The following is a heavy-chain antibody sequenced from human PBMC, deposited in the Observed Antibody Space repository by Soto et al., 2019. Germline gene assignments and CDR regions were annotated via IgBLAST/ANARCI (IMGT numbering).Heavy chain of an antibody. CDR2: IIPFLGIA. J-gene: IGHJ3*02. Sequence: PVKVSCKASGGTFSTYTITWVRQAPGQGLEWMGRIIPFLGIANYAQKFQGRVTITADKSTSTVNRELSSLGSDDTAVYYCAASIGVPGHHALDIWGQGKMVTGSS. CDR1: GGTFSTYT. D-gene: IGHD6-19*01. CDR3: AASIGVPGHHALDI. V-gene: IGHV1-69*02.